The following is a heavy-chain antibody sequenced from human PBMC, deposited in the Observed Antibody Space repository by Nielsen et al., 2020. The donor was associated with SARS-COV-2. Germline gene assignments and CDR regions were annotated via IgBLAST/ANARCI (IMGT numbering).Heavy chain of an antibody. V-gene: IGHV1-18*01. CDR2: ISAYNGNT. D-gene: IGHD3/OR15-3a*01. J-gene: IGHJ6*02. CDR1: GYTFTSYG. CDR3: ARARATIFGLVMSYGMDV. Sequence: ASVKVSCTASGYTFTSYGISWVRQAPGQGLEWMGWISAYNGNTNYAQKFQGRVTMTRDTSISTAYMELTRLRSDDTAVYYCARARATIFGLVMSYGMDVWGQGTTVAVSS.